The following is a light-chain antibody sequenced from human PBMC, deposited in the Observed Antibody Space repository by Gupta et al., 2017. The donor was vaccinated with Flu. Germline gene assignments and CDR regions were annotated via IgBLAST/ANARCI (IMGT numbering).Light chain of an antibody. CDR3: AAWDDSLTALSADGSRTGLWV. J-gene: IGLJ3*02. CDR2: KDN. Sequence: YQNRTGTAHRLLIYKDNQRPSGVPDRFSGSKSGTAASLAIGGLQSEDEADYYCAAWDDSLTALSADGSRTGLWVFGGGTKLSVL. V-gene: IGLV1-44*01.